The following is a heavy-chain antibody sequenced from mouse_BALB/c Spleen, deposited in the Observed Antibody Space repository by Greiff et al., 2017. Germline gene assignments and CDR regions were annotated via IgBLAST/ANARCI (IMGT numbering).Heavy chain of an antibody. CDR1: GFTFSSYG. CDR3: ASLYNSFDY. Sequence: EVKLMESGGDLVKPGGSLKLSCAASGFTFSSYGMSWVRQTPDKRLEWVATISSGGSYTYYPDTVKGRFTISRDNAKNTLYLQMSSLKSEETALYYRASLYNSFDYRGQGTTLTVSS. V-gene: IGHV5-6*01. CDR2: ISSGGSYT. D-gene: IGHD1-3*01. J-gene: IGHJ2*01.